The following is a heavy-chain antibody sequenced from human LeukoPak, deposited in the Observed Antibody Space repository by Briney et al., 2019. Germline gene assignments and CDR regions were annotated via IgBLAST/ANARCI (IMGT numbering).Heavy chain of an antibody. V-gene: IGHV3-7*01. Sequence: PGGSLRLSCAASEFTLRNYWMSWVRQAPGKGLEWVATIKEDGSEKYYVDSVKGRFTISRDNAKNSLYLQMNSLRAEDTAVYYCARDGDILTGPLDYWGQGTLVTVSS. CDR2: IKEDGSEK. CDR1: EFTLRNYW. D-gene: IGHD3-9*01. J-gene: IGHJ4*02. CDR3: ARDGDILTGPLDY.